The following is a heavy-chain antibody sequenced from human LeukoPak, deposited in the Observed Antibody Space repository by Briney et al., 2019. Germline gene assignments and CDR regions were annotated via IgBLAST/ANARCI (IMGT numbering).Heavy chain of an antibody. CDR2: ISGSGGST. Sequence: GGSLRLSCAASGFTFSSYAMTWVRQAPGKGLEWVSSISGSGGSTYYADSVKGRFTISRDNSKNMVYLQMNNLRAEDTAVYYCANDLDGYHASYFGSWGQGTLVTVSA. D-gene: IGHD5-24*01. CDR3: ANDLDGYHASYFGS. CDR1: GFTFSSYA. J-gene: IGHJ4*02. V-gene: IGHV3-23*01.